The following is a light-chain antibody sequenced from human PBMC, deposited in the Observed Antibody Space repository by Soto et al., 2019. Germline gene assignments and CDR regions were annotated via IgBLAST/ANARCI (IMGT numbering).Light chain of an antibody. Sequence: DIQMTQSPSTLSASVGDRVTITCRASQSISSWLAWYQQKPGKAPKLLIYDASSLESGVPSRFSGSGSGTEFTLTIRSLQPDDFATYYCQQHNSYPWTFGQGTKVEIK. CDR1: QSISSW. V-gene: IGKV1-5*01. CDR3: QQHNSYPWT. J-gene: IGKJ1*01. CDR2: DAS.